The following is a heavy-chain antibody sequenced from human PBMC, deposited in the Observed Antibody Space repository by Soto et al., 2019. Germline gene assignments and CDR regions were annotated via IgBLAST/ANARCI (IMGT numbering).Heavy chain of an antibody. V-gene: IGHV3-30*04. CDR1: GFTFSSYP. CDR3: AREDGSSGHAGTFHH. J-gene: IGHJ1*01. D-gene: IGHD6-19*01. CDR2: IGNDGTAT. Sequence: QVQLVESGGGVVQRGGSLRLSCAASGFTFSSYPMHWVRQAPGKGLEWVAAIGNDGTATHLADSVKGRFTISRDNPKNTLYLQMDSLRADDTAVYYCAREDGSSGHAGTFHHWGQGPLVTVSS.